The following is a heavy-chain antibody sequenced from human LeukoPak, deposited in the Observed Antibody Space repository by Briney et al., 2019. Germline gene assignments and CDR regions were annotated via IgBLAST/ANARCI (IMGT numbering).Heavy chain of an antibody. V-gene: IGHV3-74*01. CDR3: ARAGGDCSSTSCYSIPLDY. J-gene: IGHJ4*02. CDR2: INSDGSST. Sequence: PGGSLRPSCAASGFTFSSYWMHWVRQAPGKGLVWVSRINSDGSSTSSADSAKGRFTIARDNAKNTLYLQMNSLRAEDTAVYYCARAGGDCSSTSCYSIPLDYWGQGTLVTVSS. CDR1: GFTFSSYW. D-gene: IGHD2-2*01.